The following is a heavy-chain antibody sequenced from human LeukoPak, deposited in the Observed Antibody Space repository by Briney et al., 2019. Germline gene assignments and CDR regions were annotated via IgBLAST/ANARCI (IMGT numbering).Heavy chain of an antibody. D-gene: IGHD1-7*01. CDR3: ARASRMLTGTTPYYFDY. V-gene: IGHV3-64*01. CDR2: ISRNGGST. J-gene: IGHJ4*02. Sequence: GGSLRLSCAASGFTFSSYAMHWVRQAPGKGLEYVSAISRNGGSTYYANSVKGRFTISRDNSKNTLYLQMGSLRAEDMAVYYCARASRMLTGTTPYYFDYWGQGTLVTVSS. CDR1: GFTFSSYA.